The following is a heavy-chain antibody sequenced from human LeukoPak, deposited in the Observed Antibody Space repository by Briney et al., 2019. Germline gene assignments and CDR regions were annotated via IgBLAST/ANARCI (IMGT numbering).Heavy chain of an antibody. D-gene: IGHD6-19*01. CDR2: IIPIFGTT. CDR1: GYSITNYA. V-gene: IGHV1-69*13. Sequence: GASVKVSCKASGYSITNYAILWVRQAPGQGLEWMGGIIPIFGTTNYAQKFQGRVTITADESTSTAYMELSSLRSEDTAVYFCARGPLEEWLAHYYFDYWGQGTLVTVSS. CDR3: ARGPLEEWLAHYYFDY. J-gene: IGHJ4*02.